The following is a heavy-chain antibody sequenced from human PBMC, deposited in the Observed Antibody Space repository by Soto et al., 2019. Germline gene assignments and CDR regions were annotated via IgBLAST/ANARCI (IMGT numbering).Heavy chain of an antibody. Sequence: GASVKGSCKASGGTFSSYAISRVRQAPGQGLEWMGGIIPIFGTANYAQKFQGRVTITADESTSTAYMELSSLRSEDTAVYYCAGDIVVVPDNWFDPWGQGTLVTVSS. CDR1: GGTFSSYA. V-gene: IGHV1-69*13. CDR2: IIPIFGTA. CDR3: AGDIVVVPDNWFDP. D-gene: IGHD2-2*01. J-gene: IGHJ5*02.